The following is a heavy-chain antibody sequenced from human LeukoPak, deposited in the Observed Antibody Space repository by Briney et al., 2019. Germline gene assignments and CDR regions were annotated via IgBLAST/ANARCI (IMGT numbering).Heavy chain of an antibody. CDR1: GASISSSSYY. CDR2: IYYSGST. V-gene: IGHV4-39*01. CDR3: ARLSWFGELLSFYFDS. D-gene: IGHD3-10*01. Sequence: SETLSLTCTVSGASISSSSYYWGWLRQPPGKGLEWIGSIYYSGSTYYNPSLKSRVTISVGTSKNQFSLKLSSVTAADTAVYYCARLSWFGELLSFYFDSWGQGTLVTVSS. J-gene: IGHJ4*02.